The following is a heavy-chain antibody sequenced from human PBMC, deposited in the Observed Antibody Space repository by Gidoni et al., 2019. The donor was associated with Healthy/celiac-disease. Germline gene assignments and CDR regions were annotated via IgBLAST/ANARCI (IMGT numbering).Heavy chain of an antibody. CDR1: GFPFSSST. V-gene: IGHV3-48*01. D-gene: IGHD4-17*01. J-gene: IGHJ2*01. CDR3: ASLSSHDYGDYGYWYFDL. Sequence: EVQLVESGGGLVQPGGSLRLSCAASGFPFSSSTMNGVRQAPGQGLEWVSYISSSSSTIYYADSVKGRFTISRDNAKNSLYLQMNSLRAEDTAVYYCASLSSHDYGDYGYWYFDLWGRGTLVTVSS. CDR2: ISSSSSTI.